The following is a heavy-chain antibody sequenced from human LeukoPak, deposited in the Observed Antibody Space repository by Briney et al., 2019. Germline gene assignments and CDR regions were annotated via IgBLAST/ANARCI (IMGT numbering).Heavy chain of an antibody. CDR2: ISYDGSNK. Sequence: GGSLRLSCAASGFTFSSYAMHWVRQAPGKGLEWVAVISYDGSNKYYADSVKGRFTISRDNSKNTLYLQMNSLRAEDTAVYYCARSEQQSMYYYYYGMDVWGQGTTVTVSS. J-gene: IGHJ6*02. V-gene: IGHV3-30-3*01. CDR3: ARSEQQSMYYYYYGMDV. CDR1: GFTFSSYA. D-gene: IGHD6-13*01.